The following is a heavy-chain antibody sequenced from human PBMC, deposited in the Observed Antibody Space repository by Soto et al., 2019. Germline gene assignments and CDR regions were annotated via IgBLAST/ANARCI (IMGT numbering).Heavy chain of an antibody. D-gene: IGHD6-13*01. CDR3: ARESIAAAGSEFYYYYGMDV. Sequence: VASVKVSCKASGGTFSSYTISWVRQAPGQGLEWMGRIIPILGIANYAQKFQGRVTITADKSTSTAYMELSSLRSEDTAVYYCARESIAAAGSEFYYYYGMDVWGQGTTVTVSS. CDR1: GGTFSSYT. J-gene: IGHJ6*02. V-gene: IGHV1-69*04. CDR2: IIPILGIA.